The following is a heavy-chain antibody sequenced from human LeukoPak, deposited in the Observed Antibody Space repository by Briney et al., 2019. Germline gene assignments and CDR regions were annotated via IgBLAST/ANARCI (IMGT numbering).Heavy chain of an antibody. Sequence: PGGSLRLSCAASGFTFNTYTFNWVPRAPGKGLDGVSSISSSSSHMFYADSVKGRFSISRDNANNSLYLQMNSLRAEDTAVYYCVRDSGSSYGYYFLHWGQGTLVTVSS. CDR2: ISSSSSHM. V-gene: IGHV3-21*01. CDR1: GFTFNTYT. J-gene: IGHJ1*01. CDR3: VRDSGSSYGYYFLH. D-gene: IGHD1-26*01.